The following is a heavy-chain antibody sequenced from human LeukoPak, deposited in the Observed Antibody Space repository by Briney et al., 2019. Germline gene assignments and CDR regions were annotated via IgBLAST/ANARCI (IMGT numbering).Heavy chain of an antibody. J-gene: IGHJ4*02. D-gene: IGHD5-24*01. CDR3: ARDLDGYPDY. V-gene: IGHV4-59*01. CDR1: GGSISSYY. Sequence: SETLSLTCTVSGGSISSYYWSWIRQPPGKGLEWIGYIYYSGSTNYNPSLKSRVTISVDTSKNQFSLKLSSVTAADTAVYYCARDLDGYPDYWGQGTLVTVSS. CDR2: IYYSGST.